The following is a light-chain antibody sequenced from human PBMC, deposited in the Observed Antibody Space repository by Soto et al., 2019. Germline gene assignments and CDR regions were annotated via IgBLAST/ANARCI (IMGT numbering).Light chain of an antibody. CDR3: QSYDSRLSGYVV. J-gene: IGLJ2*01. CDR2: GNS. Sequence: QPVLTQPPSVSGAPGQRVTISCTGSSSNIGAGYDVHWYQQLPGTAPKLLIYGNSNRPSGVPDRFSGSKSGTSASLAITGLQAEDEADYSCQSYDSRLSGYVVFGGGTKLTVL. V-gene: IGLV1-40*01. CDR1: SSNIGAGYD.